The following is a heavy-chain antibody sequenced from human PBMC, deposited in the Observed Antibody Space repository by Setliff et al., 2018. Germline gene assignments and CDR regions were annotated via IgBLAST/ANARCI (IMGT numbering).Heavy chain of an antibody. V-gene: IGHV4-38-2*02. CDR3: ARESGSYYFRAFDI. CDR1: GYSISSGYY. CDR2: IYHSGST. Sequence: PSETLSLTCTVSGYSISSGYYWGWIRQPPGKGLEWIGSIYHSGSTYYNPSLKSRVTISVDTSKNQFSLKLSSVTAADTAVYYCARESGSYYFRAFDIWGQGTMVTVS. J-gene: IGHJ3*02. D-gene: IGHD1-26*01.